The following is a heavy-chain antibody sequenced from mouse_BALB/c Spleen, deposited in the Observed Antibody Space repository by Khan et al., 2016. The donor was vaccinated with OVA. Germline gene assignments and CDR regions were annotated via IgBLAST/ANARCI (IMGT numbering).Heavy chain of an antibody. J-gene: IGHJ3*01. CDR2: ISYDGSN. CDR3: ASKSYGKGAY. CDR1: GYSITSGYY. D-gene: IGHD2-1*01. Sequence: EVQLQESGPGLVKPSQSLSLTCSVTGYSITSGYYWCWIRQFPGNRLEWMGYISYDGSNNYNPSLKNRISITRDTSKKPLFLKLNSVTTEDTATYYCASKSYGKGAYWGQGTLVTVSA. V-gene: IGHV3-6*02.